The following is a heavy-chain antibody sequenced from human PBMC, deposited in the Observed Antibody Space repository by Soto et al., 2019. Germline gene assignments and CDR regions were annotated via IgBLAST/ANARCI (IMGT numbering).Heavy chain of an antibody. Sequence: GASVKVSCKASGGTFSSDGISWVRQAPGQGLEWMGGITPIFRATKYAQKFQGRVTITADESTSTAYVELSSLRSEDTAVYYCARGRDTYYYDSSGYSGWYFDLWGRGTLVTVSS. D-gene: IGHD3-22*01. CDR3: ARGRDTYYYDSSGYSGWYFDL. CDR2: ITPIFRAT. J-gene: IGHJ2*01. V-gene: IGHV1-69*13. CDR1: GGTFSSDG.